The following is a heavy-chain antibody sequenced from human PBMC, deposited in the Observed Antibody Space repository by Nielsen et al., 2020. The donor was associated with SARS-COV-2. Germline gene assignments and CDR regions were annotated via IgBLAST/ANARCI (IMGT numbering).Heavy chain of an antibody. J-gene: IGHJ4*02. Sequence: GGSLRLSCAASGFTFSSYSMNWVRQAPGKGLEWVSYISSSSSTIYYADSVKGRFTISRDNAKNSLYLQMNSLRAEDTAVYYCAREMLLCSSTSCGGQGTLVTVSS. CDR2: ISSSSSTI. V-gene: IGHV3-48*01. CDR1: GFTFSSYS. D-gene: IGHD2-2*01. CDR3: AREMLLCSSTSC.